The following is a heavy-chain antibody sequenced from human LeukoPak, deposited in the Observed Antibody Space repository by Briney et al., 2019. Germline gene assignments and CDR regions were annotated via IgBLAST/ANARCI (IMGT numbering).Heavy chain of an antibody. J-gene: IGHJ3*02. D-gene: IGHD5-12*01. V-gene: IGHV4-59*08. CDR1: GGSNSSYY. CDR2: IYYSGST. Sequence: PSETLSLTCTVSGGSNSSYYWSWIRQPPGKGLEWIGYIYYSGSTNYNPSLKSRVTISVDTSKNQFSLKLSSVTAADTAVYYCARSDSGYGTFDIWGQGTMVTVSS. CDR3: ARSDSGYGTFDI.